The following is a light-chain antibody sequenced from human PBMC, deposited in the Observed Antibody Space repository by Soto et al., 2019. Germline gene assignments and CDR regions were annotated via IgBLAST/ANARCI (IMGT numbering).Light chain of an antibody. J-gene: IGLJ2*01. CDR3: ATWDDTLIGVV. CDR2: RNN. V-gene: IGLV1-47*01. CDR1: GSNIGSIF. Sequence: QSVLTQPPSASGTPGQRVSISCSGSGSNIGSIFVYWYQQLPGTAPKLLMYRNNQRPSGVPDRFSGSKSGTSASLAISGLRSEDEGDYYCATWDDTLIGVVFGGGTKLTVL.